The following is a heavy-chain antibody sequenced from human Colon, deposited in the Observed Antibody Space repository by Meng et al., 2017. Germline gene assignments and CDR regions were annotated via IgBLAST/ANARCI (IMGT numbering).Heavy chain of an antibody. CDR3: AKNRVGHDF. V-gene: IGHV3-7*01. CDR1: GFSFSSNF. D-gene: IGHD1-26*01. Sequence: GESLKISCAASGFSFSSNFMSWVRQAPGKGLEWVASIKHDGSEEGYVDSVKGRFTISRDNTKNSLYLQMNSLRAEDTAVYYCAKNRVGHDFWGQGMLVNVSS. CDR2: IKHDGSEE. J-gene: IGHJ4*02.